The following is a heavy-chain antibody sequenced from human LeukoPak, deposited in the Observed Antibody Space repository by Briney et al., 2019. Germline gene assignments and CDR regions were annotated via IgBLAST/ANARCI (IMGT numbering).Heavy chain of an antibody. D-gene: IGHD3-16*01. CDR2: ISYDGSNK. J-gene: IGHJ4*02. CDR1: GFTFSSYA. Sequence: GGSLRLSCAASGFTFSSYAMHWVRQAPGKGLEWVAVISYDGSNKYYADSVKGRFTISRDNAKNSLYLQINSLRAEDTAVYYCARGLRSPGWGQGTLVIVSS. CDR3: ARGLRSPG. V-gene: IGHV3-30-3*01.